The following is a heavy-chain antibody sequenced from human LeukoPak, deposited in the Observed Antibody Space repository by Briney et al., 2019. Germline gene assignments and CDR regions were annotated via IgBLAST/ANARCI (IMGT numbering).Heavy chain of an antibody. Sequence: ASVKVSCKASGYTFSNYYMHWVRQAPGKGLEWMGGFDPIDGETIYAQKFQGRVTMTEDTSTDTAYMELSSLRSEDTAVYYCATGRQYYDILTGYYKRAQLNYWGQGTLVTVSS. J-gene: IGHJ4*02. CDR2: FDPIDGET. V-gene: IGHV1-24*01. CDR3: ATGRQYYDILTGYYKRAQLNY. D-gene: IGHD3-9*01. CDR1: GYTFSNYY.